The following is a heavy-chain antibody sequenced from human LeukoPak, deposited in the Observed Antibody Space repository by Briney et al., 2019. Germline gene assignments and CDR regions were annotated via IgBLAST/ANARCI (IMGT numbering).Heavy chain of an antibody. CDR3: ARDSSGWSRSFDY. D-gene: IGHD6-19*01. CDR1: GGSISSSSYY. V-gene: IGHV4-39*07. J-gene: IGHJ4*02. CDR2: INHSGST. Sequence: SETLSLTCTVSGGSISSSSYYWGWIRQPPGKGLEWIGEINHSGSTNYNPSLKSRVTISVDTSKNQFSLKLSSVTAADTAVYYCARDSSGWSRSFDYWGQGTLVTVSS.